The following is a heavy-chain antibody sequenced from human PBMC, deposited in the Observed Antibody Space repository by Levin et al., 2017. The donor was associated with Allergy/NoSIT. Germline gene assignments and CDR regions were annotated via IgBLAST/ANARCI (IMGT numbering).Heavy chain of an antibody. CDR3: AKDRVVGVRDYDDYDAFDM. V-gene: IGHV3-23*01. J-gene: IGHJ3*02. D-gene: IGHD4-17*01. Sequence: PGESLKISCAASGFTFSSYAMSWVRQAPGKGLEWVSLISARDGSTYYADSVKGRFTISRDNSKNTLYLQMNSLRAEDTAVYYCAKDRVVGVRDYDDYDAFDMWGQGTMVTVSS. CDR2: ISARDGST. CDR1: GFTFSSYA.